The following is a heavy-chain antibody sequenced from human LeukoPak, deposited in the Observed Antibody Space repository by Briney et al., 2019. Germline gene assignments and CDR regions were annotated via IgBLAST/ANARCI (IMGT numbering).Heavy chain of an antibody. V-gene: IGHV1-2*02. CDR2: INPNSGGT. D-gene: IGHD3-10*01. CDR1: GYTFTGYY. J-gene: IGHJ4*02. CDR3: ARDQSYYYGSGSGVFDY. Sequence: ASVKVSCKASGYTFTGYYMHWVRQAPGQGLEWMGWINPNSGGTNYAQKFQGRVTMTRDTSISTAYMELSRLRSDDTAVYYCARDQSYYYGSGSGVFDYWGQGTLVTVSP.